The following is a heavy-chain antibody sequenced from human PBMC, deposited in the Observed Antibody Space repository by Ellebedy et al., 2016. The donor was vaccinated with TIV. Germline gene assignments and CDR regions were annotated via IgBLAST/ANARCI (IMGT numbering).Heavy chain of an antibody. CDR3: AADLASVGQ. J-gene: IGHJ1*01. D-gene: IGHD1-26*01. CDR2: IIPVLETP. CDR1: GGSFSSYV. V-gene: IGHV1-69*10. Sequence: AASVKVSCKASGGSFSSYVISWVRQAPGQGLEWMGGIIPVLETPNYAQKFQGRLTVIADKSTNTAYMELRSLTSEDTAVYYCAADLASVGQWGQGTLVIVSS.